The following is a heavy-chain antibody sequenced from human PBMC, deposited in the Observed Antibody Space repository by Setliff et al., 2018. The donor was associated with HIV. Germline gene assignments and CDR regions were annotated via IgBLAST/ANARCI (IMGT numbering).Heavy chain of an antibody. J-gene: IGHJ4*02. CDR3: ARLAYCGGDCYSGDY. Sequence: KPSETLSLTCTVSGGSISSHYWSWIRQPPGKGLEWIGYTYYTGISHYNPSLKSRVTISLDSKTQFSLRLSSVTAADTAVYYCARLAYCGGDCYSGDYWGQGTLVTVSS. CDR1: GGSISSHY. CDR2: TYYTGIS. V-gene: IGHV4-59*11. D-gene: IGHD2-21*01.